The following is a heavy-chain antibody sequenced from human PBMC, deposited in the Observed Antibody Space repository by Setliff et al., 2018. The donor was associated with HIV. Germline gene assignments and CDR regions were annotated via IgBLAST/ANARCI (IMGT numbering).Heavy chain of an antibody. CDR2: IIPMYNIP. D-gene: IGHD6-13*01. CDR3: ARDQTGVAAAAFGGGSAWSVEGFDI. Sequence: SVKVSCKTSGGTLSNYVIAWVRQAPGQGLEWIVMIIPMYNIPAYAQKFQGRVTFTADESTSTAYMELSSLSSEDTAVYYCARDQTGVAAAAFGGGSAWSVEGFDIWGQGTMVTVS. CDR1: GGTLSNYV. J-gene: IGHJ3*02. V-gene: IGHV1-69*13.